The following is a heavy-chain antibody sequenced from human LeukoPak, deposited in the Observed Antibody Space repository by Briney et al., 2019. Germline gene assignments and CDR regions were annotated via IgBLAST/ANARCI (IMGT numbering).Heavy chain of an antibody. CDR3: ARGDDSSGWYRLDY. CDR2: IYYSGST. CDR1: GGSISSYY. Sequence: SETLSLTCTVSGGSISSYYWSWIRQPPGKGLEWIGYIYYSGSTNYNPSLKSRVTISVDKSKNQFSLKLSSVTAADTAVYYCARGDDSSGWYRLDYWGQGTLVTVSS. J-gene: IGHJ4*02. D-gene: IGHD6-19*01. V-gene: IGHV4-59*12.